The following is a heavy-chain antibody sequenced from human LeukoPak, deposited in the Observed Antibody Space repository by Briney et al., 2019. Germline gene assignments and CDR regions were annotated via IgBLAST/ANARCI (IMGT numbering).Heavy chain of an antibody. V-gene: IGHV3-23*01. D-gene: IGHD2-21*02. Sequence: GGSLRLSGAAPGFTFTSYAMGWVRQAPGKGLEWVSAISGSGGSTYYADSVKGRFTISRDNSKNTLYLQMNSLRAEDTAVYYCAKDKSDCGGDCYPQNYFDYWGQGTLVTVSS. CDR3: AKDKSDCGGDCYPQNYFDY. J-gene: IGHJ4*02. CDR2: ISGSGGST. CDR1: GFTFTSYA.